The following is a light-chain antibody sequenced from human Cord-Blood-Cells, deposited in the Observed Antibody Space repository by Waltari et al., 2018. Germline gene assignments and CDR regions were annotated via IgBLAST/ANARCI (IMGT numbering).Light chain of an antibody. J-gene: IGLJ3*02. CDR2: DVS. CDR1: SSDVGGYNY. V-gene: IGLV2-11*01. CDR3: CSYAGSYTWV. Sequence: QSALTQPRSVSGSPGQSVTIPCTGTSSDVGGYNYVSWYQQHPGKATKLMIYDVSKRPSGVPYRFSGSKSGNTASLTISGLQAEDEADYYCCSYAGSYTWVFGGGTKLTVL.